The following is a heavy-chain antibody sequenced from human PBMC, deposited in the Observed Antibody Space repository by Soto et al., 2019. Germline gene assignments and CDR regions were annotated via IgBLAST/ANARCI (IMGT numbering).Heavy chain of an antibody. D-gene: IGHD3-10*01. J-gene: IGHJ4*02. V-gene: IGHV3-33*01. CDR2: IWYDGSNE. CDR3: ARDALVRGVHPPDY. CDR1: GFALSSFD. Sequence: QVQLAESGGGVVQSGRSLRLSCAASGFALSSFDMHWVRQAPGKGLEWVAVIWYDGSNEYYADSVKGRFTISRDNSKNTQYLQMNSLRVEDTAVYYCARDALVRGVHPPDYWGQGTLVTVSS.